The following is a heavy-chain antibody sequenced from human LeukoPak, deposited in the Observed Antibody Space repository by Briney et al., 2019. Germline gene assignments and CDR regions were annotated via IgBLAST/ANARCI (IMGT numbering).Heavy chain of an antibody. CDR3: AKATTIGVAFDI. D-gene: IGHD3-22*01. V-gene: IGHV3-23*01. Sequence: GGSLRLSCAASGFTFRTYAMTWVRQAPGKGQEWVSSISGGGGATYYADSVKGRFTISRDNSRNTLYVQMNSLRAEDTAVYYCAKATTIGVAFDIWGQGTMITVSS. J-gene: IGHJ3*02. CDR2: ISGGGGAT. CDR1: GFTFRTYA.